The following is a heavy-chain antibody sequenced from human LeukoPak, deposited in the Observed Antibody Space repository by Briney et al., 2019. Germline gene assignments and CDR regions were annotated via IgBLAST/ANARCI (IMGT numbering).Heavy chain of an antibody. CDR1: GFSVSGIH. V-gene: IGHV3-23*01. Sequence: GGSLRLSCVASGFSVSGIHMNWVRQAPGKGLEWVSAISGSGGSTYYADSVKGRFTISRDNSKNTLYLQMNSLRAEDTAVYYCATSGPYYDFWSGYQPSLSYMDVWGKGTTVTVSS. CDR2: ISGSGGST. D-gene: IGHD3-3*01. CDR3: ATSGPYYDFWSGYQPSLSYMDV. J-gene: IGHJ6*03.